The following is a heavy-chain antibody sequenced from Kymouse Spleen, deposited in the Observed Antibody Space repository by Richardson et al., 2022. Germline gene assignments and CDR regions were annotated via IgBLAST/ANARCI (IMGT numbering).Heavy chain of an antibody. J-gene: IGHJ4*02. V-gene: IGHV3-33*01. CDR2: IWYDGSNK. CDR1: GFTFSSYG. CDR3: ARDQGITGTYFDY. Sequence: QVQLVESGGGVVQPGRSLRLSCAASGFTFSSYGMHWVRQAPGKGLEWVAVIWYDGSNKYYADSVKGRFTISRDNSKNTLYLQMNSLRAEDTAVYYCARDQGITGTYFDYWGQGTLVTVSS. D-gene: IGHD1-20*01.